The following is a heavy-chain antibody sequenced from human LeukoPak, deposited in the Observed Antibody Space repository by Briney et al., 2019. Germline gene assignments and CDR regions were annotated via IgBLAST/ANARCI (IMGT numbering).Heavy chain of an antibody. D-gene: IGHD6-19*01. CDR3: ASGAAVAGRDY. Sequence: SETLSLTCAVYGGSFSGYYWSWIRQPPGKGLEWIGEINHSGSTNYNPSLKSRVTISVDTSKNQFSLKLSSVTAADTAVYYCASGAAVAGRDYWGQGTLVTVSS. CDR2: INHSGST. V-gene: IGHV4-34*01. CDR1: GGSFSGYY. J-gene: IGHJ4*02.